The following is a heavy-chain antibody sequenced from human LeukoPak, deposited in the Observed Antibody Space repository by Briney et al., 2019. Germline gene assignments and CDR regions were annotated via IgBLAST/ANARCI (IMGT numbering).Heavy chain of an antibody. Sequence: KPSGTLSLTCAVSGGAISSSNWWSWVRQPPGKGLEWIGEIYHSGSTNYNPSLKSRVTISVDKSKNQFSLKLSSVTAADTAVYYCARRAGSYPTRKFDYWGQGTLVTVSS. D-gene: IGHD1-26*01. CDR2: IYHSGST. V-gene: IGHV4-4*02. J-gene: IGHJ4*02. CDR3: ARRAGSYPTRKFDY. CDR1: GGAISSSNW.